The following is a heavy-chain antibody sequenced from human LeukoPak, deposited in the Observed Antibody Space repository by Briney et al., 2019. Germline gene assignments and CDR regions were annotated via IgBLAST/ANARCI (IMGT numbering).Heavy chain of an antibody. D-gene: IGHD2-15*01. CDR1: VGSLSSYY. Sequence: SGTLSLTCTVSVGSLSSYYWSWIRQPPGKGREGIGYIYYSGSTYYIPSLKSRVTISVATSKHQFSLKLSSVTAADTAVYYCASSNVVAATDNWFDPWGQGTLVPVSS. V-gene: IGHV4-59*01. CDR3: ASSNVVAATDNWFDP. J-gene: IGHJ5*02. CDR2: IYYSGST.